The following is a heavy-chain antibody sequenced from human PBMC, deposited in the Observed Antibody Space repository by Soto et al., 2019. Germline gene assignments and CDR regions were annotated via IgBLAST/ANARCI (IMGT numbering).Heavy chain of an antibody. Sequence: GGSLRLSCAASGITFSSCAMAWVRQAPGKGLEWVSDISNSGGTTNYADSVKGRFTISRDNSKNTLYLQMNSLRAEDTAVYYCAKVTNSSGWTYFDYWGQGTLVTAPQ. V-gene: IGHV3-23*01. CDR1: GITFSSCA. J-gene: IGHJ4*02. D-gene: IGHD6-19*01. CDR3: AKVTNSSGWTYFDY. CDR2: ISNSGGTT.